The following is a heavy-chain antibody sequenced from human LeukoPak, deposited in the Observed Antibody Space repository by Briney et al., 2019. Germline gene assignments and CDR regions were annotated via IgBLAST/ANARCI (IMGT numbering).Heavy chain of an antibody. Sequence: PGGSLRLSCAASGFTFSNYVMSRVRQAPGKGLEWVSGISGSGGSTHYADSVKGRFTVSRDNSKNTLSLQMNSLRAEDTALYYCAKGRGSDRDGFNFSGFRSAMPFPDSWGQGTLVTVSS. CDR1: GFTFSNYV. V-gene: IGHV3-23*01. J-gene: IGHJ5*01. D-gene: IGHD5-24*01. CDR2: ISGSGGST. CDR3: AKGRGSDRDGFNFSGFRSAMPFPDS.